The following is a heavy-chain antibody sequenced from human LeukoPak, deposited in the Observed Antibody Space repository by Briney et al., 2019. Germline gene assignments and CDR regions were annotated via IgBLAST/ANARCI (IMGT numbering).Heavy chain of an antibody. V-gene: IGHV3-23*01. D-gene: IGHD3-16*01. CDR3: AALGVGGY. CDR1: GFTFSSYV. Sequence: GGSLRLSCAASGFTFSSYVMSWVRQAPGKGLEWVSCISGRGEGIHFADSAQVRCTISRESYKNTLSLQMNSLRAEDTAVYYCAALGVGGYSGPGTLGTLSS. J-gene: IGHJ4*02. CDR2: ISGRGEGI.